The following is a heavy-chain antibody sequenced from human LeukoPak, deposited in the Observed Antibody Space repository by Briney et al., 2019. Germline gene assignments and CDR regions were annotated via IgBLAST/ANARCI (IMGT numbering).Heavy chain of an antibody. CDR3: ARRRLWFGELPIDY. Sequence: PSETLSLTCAVYGGSFSGYYWSWLRQPPGKGLEWLGDINHSGSTNYNPSLKSRITVSVDTSKNQFSLKLSSVTAADTAVYYCARRRLWFGELPIDYWGQGTLVTVSS. CDR1: GGSFSGYY. CDR2: INHSGST. V-gene: IGHV4-34*01. J-gene: IGHJ4*02. D-gene: IGHD3-10*01.